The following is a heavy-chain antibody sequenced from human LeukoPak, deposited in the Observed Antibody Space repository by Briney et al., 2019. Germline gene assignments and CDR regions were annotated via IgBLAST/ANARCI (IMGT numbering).Heavy chain of an antibody. V-gene: IGHV3-53*01. D-gene: IGHD3-3*01. J-gene: IGHJ4*02. CDR1: GFIVSSNY. CDR3: ASWAGNTQSDSWSGPFDY. Sequence: PGGSLRLSCAASGFIVSSNYMNWVRQAPGKGLEWVSVIYSGGRTYYADSVKGRFTISRDNAKNSLYLQMSSLRVEDTAVYYCASWAGNTQSDSWSGPFDYWGQGTLVTVSS. CDR2: IYSGGRT.